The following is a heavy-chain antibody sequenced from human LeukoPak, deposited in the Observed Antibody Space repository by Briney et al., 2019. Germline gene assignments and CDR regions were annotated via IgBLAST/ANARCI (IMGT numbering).Heavy chain of an antibody. Sequence: ASVKVSCKTSGYTFTDYYIHWVRQAPGQGLEWMGWINPNSAGTNYAPKFQGRVTMSTDTSINTAYMEVTRLRSDDTAVYFCARDFHNRRWYDGPGHYFDFWGQGTLVIVSS. CDR3: ARDFHNRRWYDGPGHYFDF. J-gene: IGHJ4*02. CDR1: GYTFTDYY. D-gene: IGHD2-15*01. V-gene: IGHV1-2*02. CDR2: INPNSAGT.